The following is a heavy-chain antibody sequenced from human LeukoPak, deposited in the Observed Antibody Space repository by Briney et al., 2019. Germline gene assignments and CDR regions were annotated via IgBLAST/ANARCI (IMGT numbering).Heavy chain of an antibody. V-gene: IGHV1-18*04. CDR2: ISAHGNT. CDR1: GYIFTNYG. D-gene: IGHD2-8*02. J-gene: IGHJ5*02. CDR3: ARGRYCTGTNCFPQWLDP. Sequence: ASVKVSCKASGYIFTNYGIDWVRQAPGQGLEWMGWISAHGNTYYAQEFQGRVTMTTDTSTGTAYMELRSLRSDDTALYCCARGRYCTGTNCFPQWLDPWGQGTLVTVSS.